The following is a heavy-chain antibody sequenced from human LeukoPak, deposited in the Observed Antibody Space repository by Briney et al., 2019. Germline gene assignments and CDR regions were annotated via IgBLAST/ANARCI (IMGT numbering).Heavy chain of an antibody. D-gene: IGHD6-19*01. V-gene: IGHV4-34*01. CDR3: ARGPVAGFNWFDP. Sequence: SETLSLTCAVYGGSFSGYYWSWIRQPPGKGLEWIGEINHSGSTNYNPSLKSRVTISVDTSKNQFSLKLSSVTAADTAVHYCARGPVAGFNWFDPWGQGTLVTVSS. CDR1: GGSFSGYY. J-gene: IGHJ5*02. CDR2: INHSGST.